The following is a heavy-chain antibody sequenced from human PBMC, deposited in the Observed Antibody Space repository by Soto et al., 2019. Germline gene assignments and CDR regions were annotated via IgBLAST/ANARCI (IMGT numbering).Heavy chain of an antibody. J-gene: IGHJ5*02. CDR1: GYTFTSYG. Sequence: ASVKVSCKASGYTFTSYGISWVRQAPGQGLEWKGWISAYNGNTNYAQKLQGRVTMTTDTSTSTAYMELRSLRSDDTAVYYCARDSRYSSGGNWFDPWGQGTLVTVSS. CDR3: ARDSRYSSGGNWFDP. V-gene: IGHV1-18*01. D-gene: IGHD6-19*01. CDR2: ISAYNGNT.